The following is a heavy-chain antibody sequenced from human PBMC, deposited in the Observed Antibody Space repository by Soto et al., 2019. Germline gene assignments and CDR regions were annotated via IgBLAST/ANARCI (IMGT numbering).Heavy chain of an antibody. CDR1: GGSISSSSYY. CDR3: ASLKVATAMSVRYYYVGLAV. V-gene: IGHV4-39*01. D-gene: IGHD5-18*01. CDR2: IYYSGST. J-gene: IGHJ6*02. Sequence: SETLSLTCTVSGGSISSSSYYWGWIRQPPGKGLEWIGSIYYSGSTYYNPSLRSRVTISVHTSKNQFSLKLSSVTAADTAVYYCASLKVATAMSVRYYYVGLAVWGQGTTVTVSS.